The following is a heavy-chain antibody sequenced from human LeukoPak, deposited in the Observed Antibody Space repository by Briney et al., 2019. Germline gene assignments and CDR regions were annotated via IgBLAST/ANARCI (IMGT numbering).Heavy chain of an antibody. Sequence: SQTLSLTCTVSGGSISSGGYYWSWIRQHPGKGLEWIGYICYSGSTHYNPSLQSRVSISVDTSKNQFSLKLSSVTAADTAVYYCARGGTSANFQHWGQGTLLTVSS. J-gene: IGHJ1*01. CDR2: ICYSGST. CDR3: ARGGTSANFQH. V-gene: IGHV4-31*03. CDR1: GGSISSGGYY.